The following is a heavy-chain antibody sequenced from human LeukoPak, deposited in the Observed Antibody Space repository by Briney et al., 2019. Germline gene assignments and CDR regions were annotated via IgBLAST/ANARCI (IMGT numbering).Heavy chain of an antibody. CDR1: GFTFSSFQ. CDR3: ARWGFGELFEGY. CDR2: ISSSGSTI. J-gene: IGHJ4*02. V-gene: IGHV3-48*03. Sequence: GGSLRLSCAASGFTFSSFQMNWVRQAPGKGREWVSYISSSGSTIYYADSVKGRFTISRDNAKNSLYLQMNSLRAEDTAVYYCARWGFGELFEGYWGQGTLVTVSS. D-gene: IGHD3-10*01.